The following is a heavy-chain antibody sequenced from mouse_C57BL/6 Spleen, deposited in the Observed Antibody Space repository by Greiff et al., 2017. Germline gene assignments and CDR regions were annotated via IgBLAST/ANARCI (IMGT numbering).Heavy chain of an antibody. CDR2: ISSGSSTI. V-gene: IGHV5-17*01. CDR3: AREGSSGWFAY. Sequence: EVQLVESGGGLVKPGGSLKLSCAASGFTFSDYGMHWVRQAPEKGLEWVAYISSGSSTIYYADTVKGRFTISRENAKNTLFLQMTSLRSEDTAMYYCAREGSSGWFAYWGQGTLVTVSA. J-gene: IGHJ3*01. CDR1: GFTFSDYG. D-gene: IGHD3-2*02.